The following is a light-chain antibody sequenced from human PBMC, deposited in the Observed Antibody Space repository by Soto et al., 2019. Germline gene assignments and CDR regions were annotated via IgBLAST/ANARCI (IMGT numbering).Light chain of an antibody. V-gene: IGLV1-44*01. Sequence: QSVLTQPPSTSGTPGQRVTIPCSGSGSNIGRNSVTWYQRLPGAAPKLLVYRNNHRPSGVPDRFSGSKSGTSASLAISDQQSEDEADFYCATWDDSLSGVEFGGGTKLTVL. CDR2: RNN. CDR1: GSNIGRNS. CDR3: ATWDDSLSGVE. J-gene: IGLJ3*02.